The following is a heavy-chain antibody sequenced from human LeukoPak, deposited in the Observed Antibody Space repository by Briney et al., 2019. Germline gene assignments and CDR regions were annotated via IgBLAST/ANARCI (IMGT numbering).Heavy chain of an antibody. CDR2: INPNSGGT. CDR3: ARDLGYSYGWYYFDY. D-gene: IGHD5-18*01. J-gene: IGHJ4*02. CDR1: GYTFTGYY. V-gene: IGHV1-2*02. Sequence: ASVKVSCKASGYTFTGYYMHRVRQAPGQGLEWMGWINPNSGGTNYAQKFQGRVTMTRDTSISTAYMELSRLRSDDTAVYYCARDLGYSYGWYYFDYWGQGTLVTVSS.